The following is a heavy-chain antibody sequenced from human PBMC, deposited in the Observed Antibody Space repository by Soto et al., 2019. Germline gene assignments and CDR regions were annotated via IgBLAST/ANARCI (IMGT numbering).Heavy chain of an antibody. Sequence: PGGSLRLSCAASGFTFSSYGMHWVRQAPGKGLGWVAVIWYDGSNKYYADSVKGRFTISRDNSENTLYLQMNSLRAEDTAVYYCARNSGGSYAFDYWGQGTLVPVSS. V-gene: IGHV3-33*01. J-gene: IGHJ4*02. D-gene: IGHD1-26*01. CDR2: IWYDGSNK. CDR3: ARNSGGSYAFDY. CDR1: GFTFSSYG.